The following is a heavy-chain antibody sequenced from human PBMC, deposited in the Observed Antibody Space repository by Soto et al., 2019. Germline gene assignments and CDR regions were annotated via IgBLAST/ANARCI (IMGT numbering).Heavy chain of an antibody. V-gene: IGHV4-30-4*01. CDR2: IYYSGST. CDR3: ARNPAHYSNHGCFDP. Sequence: PSETLSLTCTVSGGSISSGDYYWSWIRQPPGKGLEWIGYIYYSGSTYYNPSLKSRVTISVDTSKNQFSLKLSSVTAADTAVYYCARNPAHYSNHGCFDPWGQGTLVTVSS. CDR1: GGSISSGDYY. J-gene: IGHJ5*02. D-gene: IGHD4-4*01.